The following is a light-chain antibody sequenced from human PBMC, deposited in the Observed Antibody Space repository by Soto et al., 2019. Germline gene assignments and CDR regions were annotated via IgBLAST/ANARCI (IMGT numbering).Light chain of an antibody. CDR2: EVR. CDR1: SSDVGTYNY. Sequence: QSALTQPASVSGSPGQSITISCTGTSSDVGTYNYVSWYQQHPGKAPKLMIYEVRNRPSGVSNRFSGSKSDNTASLTISGLLAEDEADYYCSSYTSSSTGVFGGGTKLTVL. J-gene: IGLJ3*02. CDR3: SSYTSSSTGV. V-gene: IGLV2-14*01.